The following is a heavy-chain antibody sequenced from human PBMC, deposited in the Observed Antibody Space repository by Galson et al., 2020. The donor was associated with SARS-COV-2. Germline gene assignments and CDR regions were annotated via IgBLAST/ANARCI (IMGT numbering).Heavy chain of an antibody. J-gene: IGHJ6*03. CDR1: GGTFSSYA. D-gene: IGHD3-3*01. Sequence: SVKVSCKASGGTFSSYAISWVRQAPGQGLEWMGGIIPILGIANYAQKFQGRVTITADKSTSTAYMELSSLRSEDTAVYYCARGSWQEWLWGYYCYYMGVWGKGTAVTVSS. CDR3: ARGSWQEWLWGYYCYYMGV. V-gene: IGHV1-69*10. CDR2: IIPILGIA.